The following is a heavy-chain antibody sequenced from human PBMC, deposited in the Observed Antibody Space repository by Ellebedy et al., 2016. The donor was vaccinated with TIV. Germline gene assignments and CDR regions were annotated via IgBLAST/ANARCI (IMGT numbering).Heavy chain of an antibody. CDR3: AKAATYIYRCFDY. Sequence: GESLKISCVASGFTFSTYGMHWVRQAPGKGLEWVSVISGSGGSTYYGDSVKGRFTISRDNSKNTLYMQMNSLRVEDTAVYYCAKAATYIYRCFDYWGQGTLVTVSS. CDR1: GFTFSTYG. D-gene: IGHD1-26*01. CDR2: ISGSGGST. J-gene: IGHJ4*02. V-gene: IGHV3-23*01.